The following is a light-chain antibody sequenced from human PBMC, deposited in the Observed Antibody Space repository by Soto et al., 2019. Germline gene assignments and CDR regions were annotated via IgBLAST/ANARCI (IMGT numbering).Light chain of an antibody. Sequence: DIQMTQSPSTLSASVGDRVTITCRASQSVSTWLAWYQQKPGKAPKLLIYKASSLESGVPSRFSGSGSGTEFTLTISILQPDDFATYYCQQYGGYSRTFGQGTKLEIK. J-gene: IGKJ2*01. CDR3: QQYGGYSRT. CDR1: QSVSTW. CDR2: KAS. V-gene: IGKV1-5*03.